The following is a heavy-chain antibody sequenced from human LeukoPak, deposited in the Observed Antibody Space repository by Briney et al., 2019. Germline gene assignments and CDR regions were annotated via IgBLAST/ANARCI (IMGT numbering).Heavy chain of an antibody. J-gene: IGHJ3*02. CDR2: INPNSGGT. V-gene: IGHV1-2*02. CDR1: GYTFTGYY. Sequence: ASVKVSCKASGYTFTGYYIHWVRQAPGQGLEWMGWINPNSGGTNYAQKFQGRVTMTRDTSISTAYMELSRLRSDDTAVYYCARSDDYGDYGQRKAIDIWGQGTMVTVSS. D-gene: IGHD4-17*01. CDR3: ARSDDYGDYGQRKAIDI.